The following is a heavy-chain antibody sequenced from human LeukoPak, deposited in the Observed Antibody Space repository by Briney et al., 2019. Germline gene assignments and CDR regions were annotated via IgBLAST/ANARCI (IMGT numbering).Heavy chain of an antibody. CDR3: ARYYDILTGYRYFDY. V-gene: IGHV3-21*01. D-gene: IGHD3-9*01. CDR1: GFTFSSYS. J-gene: IGHJ4*02. Sequence: SGGSLTLSCAVSGFTFSSYSMNWVRQAQGKGLEWVSSISSSSSYIYYADSVKGRLTISRDNAKNSLYLQMNSLRAEDTAVYYCARYYDILTGYRYFDYWGQGTLVTVSS. CDR2: ISSSSSYI.